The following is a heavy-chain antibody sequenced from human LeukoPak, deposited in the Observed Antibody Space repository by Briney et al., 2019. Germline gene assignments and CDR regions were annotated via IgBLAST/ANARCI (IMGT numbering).Heavy chain of an antibody. CDR1: GFNVNEYQ. CDR2: ISGSGGTI. V-gene: IGHV3-48*01. CDR3: ARDLYSRGSFGELRSYFDY. J-gene: IGHJ4*02. D-gene: IGHD3-10*01. Sequence: GGSLRLSCAASGFNVNEYQMDWLRQAPGKGLEWVAYISGSGGTIRYADSVKGRFTISRDGANNSLVLQMNNLRVEDAAVYYCARDLYSRGSFGELRSYFDYWGQGTVVTVSS.